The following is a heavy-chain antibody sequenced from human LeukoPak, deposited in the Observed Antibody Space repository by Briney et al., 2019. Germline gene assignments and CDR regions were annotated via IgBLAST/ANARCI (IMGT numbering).Heavy chain of an antibody. D-gene: IGHD4-23*01. Sequence: SETLSLTCAVSGGSISSGGYYWSWIRQPPGKGLEWIGYIYHSGSTYYNPSLKSRVTISVDRSKNQFSLKLSSVTAADTAVYYCARDSGGNQDYWGQGTLVTVSS. V-gene: IGHV4-30-2*01. J-gene: IGHJ4*02. CDR3: ARDSGGNQDY. CDR2: IYHSGST. CDR1: GGSISSGGYY.